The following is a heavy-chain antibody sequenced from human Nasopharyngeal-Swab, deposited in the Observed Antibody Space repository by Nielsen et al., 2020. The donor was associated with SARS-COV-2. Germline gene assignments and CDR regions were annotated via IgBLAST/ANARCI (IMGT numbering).Heavy chain of an antibody. CDR1: GFTFSTYW. J-gene: IGHJ4*02. D-gene: IGHD2-2*01. CDR3: AAAAKGY. CDR2: INSDGSST. V-gene: IGHV3-74*01. Sequence: GASLQIFCAASGFTFSTYWMHWVRQAPGKGLVWVSRINSDGSSTNYADSVKGRFTISRDNAKNTLCLQMNSLRAEDTAVYYCAAAAKGYWGQGTLVTVSS.